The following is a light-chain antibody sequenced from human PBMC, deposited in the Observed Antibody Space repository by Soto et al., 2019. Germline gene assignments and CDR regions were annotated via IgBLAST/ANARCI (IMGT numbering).Light chain of an antibody. CDR2: DAS. J-gene: IGKJ1*01. CDR1: QTINSW. Sequence: DIQMTQSPSTLSASVGDRVTITCRASQTINSWLAWYQQKPGKAPKVLIFDASSLKTGVPSRFSGSGSGTEFTLTISSLQPEDFATYYCQQSYSTPLAFGQGTKVDIK. V-gene: IGKV1-5*01. CDR3: QQSYSTPLA.